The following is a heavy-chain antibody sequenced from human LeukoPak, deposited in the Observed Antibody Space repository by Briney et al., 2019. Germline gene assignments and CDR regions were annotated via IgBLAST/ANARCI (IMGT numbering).Heavy chain of an antibody. V-gene: IGHV3-43D*03. CDR2: ISWDGGST. J-gene: IGHJ4*02. CDR3: AKDGTIYFDY. Sequence: GGSLRLSCAASGFTFDDYTMHWVRQAPGKGLEWVSLISWDGGSTYYADSVKGRFTISRDNSKNSPYLQMNSLRAEDTALYYCAKDGTIYFDYWGQGTLVTVSS. CDR1: GFTFDDYT. D-gene: IGHD5-24*01.